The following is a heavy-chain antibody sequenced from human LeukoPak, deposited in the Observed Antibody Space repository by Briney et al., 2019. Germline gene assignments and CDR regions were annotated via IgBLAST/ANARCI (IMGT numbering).Heavy chain of an antibody. CDR3: ARDGYYDSSGYPDY. J-gene: IGHJ4*02. CDR2: ISDNGASS. D-gene: IGHD3-22*01. CDR1: GFTFSSYA. Sequence: GGSLRLSCAASGFTFSSYAMSWVRQAPGKGLEWVSPISDNGASSYYIDSVKGRFTISRDNSRNTLYLQMNSLRAEDTAVYYCARDGYYDSSGYPDYWGQGTLVTVSS. V-gene: IGHV3-23*01.